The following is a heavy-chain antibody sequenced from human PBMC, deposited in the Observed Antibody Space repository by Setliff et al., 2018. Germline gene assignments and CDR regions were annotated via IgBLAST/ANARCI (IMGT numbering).Heavy chain of an antibody. D-gene: IGHD2-15*01. CDR2: INHSGTT. Sequence: PSETLSLTCTAYGGTFSDYYWTWIRQPPGKGLEWIGEINHSGTTNYNPSLKSRVTISIDKSNNQFSLKLTSVTAADTALYYCARENGYCSGGACYFMFDYWGQGTLVTVSS. J-gene: IGHJ4*02. CDR1: GGTFSDYY. CDR3: ARENGYCSGGACYFMFDY. V-gene: IGHV4-34*01.